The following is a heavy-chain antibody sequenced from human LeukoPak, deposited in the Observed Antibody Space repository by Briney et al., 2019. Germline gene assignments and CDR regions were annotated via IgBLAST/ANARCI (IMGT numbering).Heavy chain of an antibody. CDR3: ARLDSSGYYWIDY. Sequence: NPGGSLRLSCAASGFTVTYNYMSWVRQPPGKGLEWIESIYYSGSTYYNPSLKSRVTISVDTSKNQFSLKLSSVTAADTAVYYCARLDSSGYYWIDYWGQGTLVTVSS. D-gene: IGHD3-22*01. CDR1: GFTVTYNY. CDR2: IYYSGST. J-gene: IGHJ4*02. V-gene: IGHV4-39*01.